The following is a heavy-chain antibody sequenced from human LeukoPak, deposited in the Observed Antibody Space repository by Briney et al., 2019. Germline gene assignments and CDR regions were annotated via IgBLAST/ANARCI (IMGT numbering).Heavy chain of an antibody. V-gene: IGHV1-2*02. D-gene: IGHD6-19*01. Sequence: ASVKVSCKASGYTFIDYYMHWVRQAPGQGLEWMGWINPKFGGTNYAQKFQDRVAMIRDTSINTAYMELNSLRSDDTAVYYCARADISGWYGSTDYWGQGTLVTVSS. J-gene: IGHJ4*02. CDR3: ARADISGWYGSTDY. CDR2: INPKFGGT. CDR1: GYTFIDYY.